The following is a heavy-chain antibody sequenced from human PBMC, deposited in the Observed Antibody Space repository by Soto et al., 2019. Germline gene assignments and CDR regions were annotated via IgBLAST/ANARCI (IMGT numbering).Heavy chain of an antibody. CDR2: ISAYNGNT. D-gene: IGHD1-26*01. V-gene: IGHV1-18*01. Sequence: QVQLVQSGAEVKKPGASVKVSCKASGYTFTSYGISWVRQAPGQGLEWMGWISAYNGNTNYAQKLQGRGTMTTDTXXSTAYMELRSLRSDDTAVYYCAXXRXXXXSSLWDYWGQGTLVTVSS. J-gene: IGHJ4*02. CDR3: AXXRXXXXSSLWDY. CDR1: GYTFTSYG.